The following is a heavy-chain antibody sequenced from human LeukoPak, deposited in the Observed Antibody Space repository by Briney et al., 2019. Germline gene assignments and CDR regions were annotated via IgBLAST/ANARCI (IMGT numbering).Heavy chain of an antibody. CDR1: GGSISSYY. V-gene: IGHV4-34*01. J-gene: IGHJ3*02. D-gene: IGHD3-16*02. Sequence: SETLSLTCTVSGGSISSYYWSWIRQPPGKGLEWIGEINHSGSTNYNPSLKSRVTISVDTSKNQFSLKLSSVTAADTAVYYCARARYDYVWGSYRSDAFDIWGQGTMVTVSS. CDR3: ARARYDYVWGSYRSDAFDI. CDR2: INHSGST.